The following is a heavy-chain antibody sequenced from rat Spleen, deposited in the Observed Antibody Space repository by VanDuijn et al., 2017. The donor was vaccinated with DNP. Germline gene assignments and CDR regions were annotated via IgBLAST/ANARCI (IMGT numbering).Heavy chain of an antibody. J-gene: IGHJ2*01. CDR1: GFTFSSYW. Sequence: EVQLVASGGGLVQPGRSLKLSCVASGFTFSSYWMFWVRQAPGKGLAWVASINTDGFTTYYGDSVKGRFTISRDNAISTLYLQMNSLRSEDMATYYCARLYDDWGQGVMVTVSS. CDR2: INTDGFTT. D-gene: IGHD1-2*01. CDR3: ARLYDD. V-gene: IGHV5-58*01.